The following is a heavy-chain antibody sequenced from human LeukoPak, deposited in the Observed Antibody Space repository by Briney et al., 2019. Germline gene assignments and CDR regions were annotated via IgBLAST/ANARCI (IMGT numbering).Heavy chain of an antibody. CDR2: ISYDGSNK. J-gene: IGHJ4*02. V-gene: IGHV3-30*18. CDR3: AKDGSDYGEEADY. Sequence: PGGSLRLSCAASGFTFSSYGMRWVRQAPGKGLEWVAVISYDGSNKYYADSVKGRFTISRDNSKNTLYLQMNSLRAEDTAVYYCAKDGSDYGEEADYWGQGTLVTVSS. D-gene: IGHD4-17*01. CDR1: GFTFSSYG.